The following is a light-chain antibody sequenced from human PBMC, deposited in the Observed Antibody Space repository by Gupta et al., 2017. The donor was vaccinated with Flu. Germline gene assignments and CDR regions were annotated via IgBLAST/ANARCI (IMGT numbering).Light chain of an antibody. CDR1: SSDGGGYYC. V-gene: IGLV2-8*01. J-gene: IGLJ1*01. CDR3: SSYAGSNNYV. CDR2: EVS. Sequence: SGTNTCTGTSSDGGGYYCVCRYQQPPSKAPSLMIYEVSKRPSGVPDRFSGSKSGNTASLTVSVLREEEEADYYCSSYAGSNNYVFGAGTKVIVL.